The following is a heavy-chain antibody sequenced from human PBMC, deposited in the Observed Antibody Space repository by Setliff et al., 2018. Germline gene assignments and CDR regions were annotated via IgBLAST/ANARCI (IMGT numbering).Heavy chain of an antibody. CDR1: GFTFSVYA. J-gene: IGHJ3*02. Sequence: PGGSLRLSCSASGFTFSVYAMNWVRQAPGKGLQWVSYISSASRTIHYADSVKGRFSISRENAMNSLYLQMNSLRADDTAVYYCARQRYYDTTGKAFDIWGQGTMVTVSS. D-gene: IGHD3-22*01. CDR2: ISSASRTI. V-gene: IGHV3-48*04. CDR3: ARQRYYDTTGKAFDI.